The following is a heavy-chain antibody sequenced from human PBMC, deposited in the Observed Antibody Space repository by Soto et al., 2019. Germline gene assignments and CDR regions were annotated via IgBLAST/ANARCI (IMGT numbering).Heavy chain of an antibody. D-gene: IGHD5-12*01. V-gene: IGHV4-59*08. J-gene: IGHJ3*01. Sequence: QVQLQESGPGLVKPSETLSLTCTVSGGSVSTQYWSWIRQTPGKGLEWIAYIYNSGSTAYNPSLKSRLSVSMDTSKTHFFLRLSSVTAGDTAVYFCARHVTTYNGGNDYDAFDVWGQGTMVTVSS. CDR2: IYNSGST. CDR1: GGSVSTQY. CDR3: ARHVTTYNGGNDYDAFDV.